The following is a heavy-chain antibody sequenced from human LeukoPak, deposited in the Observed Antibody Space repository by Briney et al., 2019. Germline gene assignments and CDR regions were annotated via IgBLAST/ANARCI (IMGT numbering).Heavy chain of an antibody. CDR2: ISGGGGST. Sequence: GGSVRLSCAASGFILSIYAMKWVRQAPGEGRGWVSAISGGGGSTFYADSVEGRFTLSRDNSKNTLYLLMNSLRAEDTAVYYCAKQNLAVKYYLDYWPQGPLVRVSS. CDR3: AKQNLAVKYYLDY. J-gene: IGHJ4*02. V-gene: IGHV3-23*01. CDR1: GFILSIYA. D-gene: IGHD6-19*01.